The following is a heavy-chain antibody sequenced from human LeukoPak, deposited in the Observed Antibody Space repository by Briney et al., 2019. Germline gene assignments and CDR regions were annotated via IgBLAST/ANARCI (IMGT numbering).Heavy chain of an antibody. D-gene: IGHD5-12*01. CDR3: AKEYSGYDFDY. CDR1: GFTLRSYD. J-gene: IGHJ4*02. Sequence: GGSLRLSCAASGFTLRSYDMSWVRQALGKGLEWVAATSGSGVNSYYADSVRGRFTISRDNSQNTLYLQMDSLRAEDTALYYCAKEYSGYDFDYWGQGTLVTVSS. CDR2: TSGSGVNS. V-gene: IGHV3-23*01.